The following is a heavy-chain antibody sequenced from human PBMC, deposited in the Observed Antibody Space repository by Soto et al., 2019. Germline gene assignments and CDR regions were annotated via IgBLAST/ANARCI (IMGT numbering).Heavy chain of an antibody. J-gene: IGHJ4*02. CDR2: IYYSGYT. V-gene: IGHV4-30-4*01. Sequence: PSETLSLTCTVSGGSISSYYWTWIRQPPGTGLEWIGYIYYSGYTYYNPSLKSRITISVDTSKNQFSLKLTSVTAADTAVYFCARGGNGYHILTGFSSHYWGQGTLVTVSS. CDR3: ARGGNGYHILTGFSSHY. CDR1: GGSISSYY. D-gene: IGHD3-9*01.